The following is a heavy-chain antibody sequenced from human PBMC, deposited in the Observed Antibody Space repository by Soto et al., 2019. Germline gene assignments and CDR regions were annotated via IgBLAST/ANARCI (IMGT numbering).Heavy chain of an antibody. CDR2: INHSGST. D-gene: IGHD3-22*01. CDR1: GGSFSGYY. V-gene: IGHV4-34*01. CDR3: ARGYGNGRYYDSSGYYYLHPFDY. Sequence: PSETLSLTCAVYGGSFSGYYWSWIRQPPGKGLEWIGEINHSGSTNYNPSLKSRVTISVDTSKNQFSLKLSSVTAADTAVYYCARGYGNGRYYDSSGYYYLHPFDYWGQGTLVTVSS. J-gene: IGHJ4*02.